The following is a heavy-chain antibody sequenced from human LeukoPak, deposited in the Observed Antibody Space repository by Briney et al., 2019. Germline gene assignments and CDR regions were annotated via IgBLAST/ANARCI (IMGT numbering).Heavy chain of an antibody. CDR3: ARATDSNGWLFDY. CDR1: GGSISSYY. Sequence: SETLSLTCTVSGGSISSYYWGWIRQPPGKGLEWIGYINYSGSTNYNPSLKSRVTISVDTSRNQLSLKLTSVTAADTAVYYCARATDSNGWLFDYWGQGTLVTVSS. V-gene: IGHV4-59*01. D-gene: IGHD6-19*01. J-gene: IGHJ4*02. CDR2: INYSGST.